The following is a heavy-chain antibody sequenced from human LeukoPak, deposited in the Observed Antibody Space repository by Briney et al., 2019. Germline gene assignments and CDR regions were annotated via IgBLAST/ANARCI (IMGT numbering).Heavy chain of an antibody. CDR2: INHSGST. D-gene: IGHD6-6*01. V-gene: IGHV4-34*01. Sequence: SETLSLTCAVYGGSFSGYYWSWIRQPPGKGLEWIGEINHSGSTNYNPSLKSRVTISVDTSKNQFSLKLSSVAAADTAVYYCARGGSIEARHRSYRIYYYYYMDVWGKGTTVTVSS. CDR1: GGSFSGYY. CDR3: ARGGSIEARHRSYRIYYYYYMDV. J-gene: IGHJ6*03.